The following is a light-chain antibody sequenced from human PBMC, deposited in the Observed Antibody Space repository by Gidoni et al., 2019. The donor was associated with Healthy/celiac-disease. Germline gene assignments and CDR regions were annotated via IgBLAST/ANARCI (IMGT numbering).Light chain of an antibody. Sequence: QLTHSPSSLSASVGDRVTITCRASQSISSYLNWYQQKPGKAPKLLTYDASSLQSGVPSRFSGSGSGTDFTLTISSLQPEDFATYYCQQSYNTPMTFGQGTRVEIK. CDR2: DAS. CDR1: QSISSY. V-gene: IGKV1-39*01. CDR3: QQSYNTPMT. J-gene: IGKJ5*01.